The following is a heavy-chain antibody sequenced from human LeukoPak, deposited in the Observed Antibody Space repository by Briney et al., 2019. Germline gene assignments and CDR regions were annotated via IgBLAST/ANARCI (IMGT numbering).Heavy chain of an antibody. CDR3: ANLPTYDFWRGCPAEYFHH. D-gene: IGHD3-3*01. Sequence: PGGSPRLSCAASGFAFSSYAMSWVRQAPGKGLEWVSAISGSGGSTYYADSVKGRFTISRDNSKNTLYLQMNSLGAEDTAVYYCANLPTYDFWRGCPAEYFHHWGQGTLVAVSS. J-gene: IGHJ1*01. CDR1: GFAFSSYA. V-gene: IGHV3-23*01. CDR2: ISGSGGST.